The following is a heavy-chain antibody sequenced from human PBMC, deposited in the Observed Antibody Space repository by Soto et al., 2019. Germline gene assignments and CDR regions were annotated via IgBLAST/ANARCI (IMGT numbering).Heavy chain of an antibody. CDR3: TTEVVVAATNYYGMDV. CDR1: GFTFSNAW. Sequence: PGGSLRLSCAASGFTFSNAWMNWVRQDPGKGLEWVGRIKSKTDGGTTDYAAPVKGRFTISRDDSKNTLYLQMNSLKTEDTAVYYCTTEVVVAATNYYGMDVWGQGTTVTVSS. J-gene: IGHJ6*02. D-gene: IGHD2-15*01. V-gene: IGHV3-15*07. CDR2: IKSKTDGGTT.